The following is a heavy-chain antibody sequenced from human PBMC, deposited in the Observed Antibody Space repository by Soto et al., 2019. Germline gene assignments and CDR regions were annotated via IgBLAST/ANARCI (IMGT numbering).Heavy chain of an antibody. CDR2: IYHSGST. J-gene: IGHJ5*02. D-gene: IGHD2-15*01. Sequence: SETLSLTCAVSGGSISSSNWWSWGRQPPGKGLEWIGEIYHSGSTNYNPSLKSRVTISVDKSKNQFSLKLSPVTAADTAVYYCAREVARTNWFDPWGQGTLVTVSS. V-gene: IGHV4-4*02. CDR3: AREVARTNWFDP. CDR1: GGSISSSNW.